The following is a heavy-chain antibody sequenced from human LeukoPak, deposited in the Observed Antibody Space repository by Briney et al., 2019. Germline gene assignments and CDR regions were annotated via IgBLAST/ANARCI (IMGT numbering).Heavy chain of an antibody. Sequence: ASVKVSCKASGGTFSSYAISWVRQAPGQGLEWMGGIIPIFGTANYAQKFQGRVTITTDESTSTAYMELSSLRSEDTAVYYCARAIAAAGTVAFDIWGQGTMVTVSS. D-gene: IGHD6-13*01. CDR2: IIPIFGTA. V-gene: IGHV1-69*05. J-gene: IGHJ3*02. CDR1: GGTFSSYA. CDR3: ARAIAAAGTVAFDI.